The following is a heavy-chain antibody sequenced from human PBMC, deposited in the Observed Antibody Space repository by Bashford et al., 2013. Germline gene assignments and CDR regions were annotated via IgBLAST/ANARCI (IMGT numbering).Heavy chain of an antibody. J-gene: IGHJ6*02. Sequence: SVKVSCKASGGPFNSYAITWVRQAPGQGLEWMGQIVPIFDSARYAQKFQGRITITADKSTSTAYMELRSLRSEDTALYYCARSGEGVIRGIVTTYGIDVWGQGTTVTVSS. V-gene: IGHV1-69*06. CDR2: IVPIFDSA. CDR1: GGPFNSYA. CDR3: ARSGEGVIRGIVTTYGIDV. D-gene: IGHD3-10*01.